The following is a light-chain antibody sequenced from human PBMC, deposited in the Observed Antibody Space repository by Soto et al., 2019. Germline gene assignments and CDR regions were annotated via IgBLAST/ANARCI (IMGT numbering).Light chain of an antibody. J-gene: IGKJ1*01. CDR3: QQANSFPRT. Sequence: DFQMIQSPSTLSASVGDRVTITCRARQSISKWLAWYHQKSGKAPKLLIFDASNLHSGVPSRFRGTGSGTEFTLTISSLQPEDFATYYCQQANSFPRTFGQGTKVDIK. CDR1: QSISKW. V-gene: IGKV1-12*01. CDR2: DAS.